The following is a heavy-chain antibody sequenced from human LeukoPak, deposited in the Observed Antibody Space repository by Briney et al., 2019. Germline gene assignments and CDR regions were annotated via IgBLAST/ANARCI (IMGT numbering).Heavy chain of an antibody. J-gene: IGHJ5*02. D-gene: IGHD3-10*01. V-gene: IGHV4-59*12. CDR3: AREFGGYHNNWFDP. CDR2: IYYSGST. Sequence: PSETLSLTCTVSGGSISSYYWSWIRQPPGKGLEWIGYIYYSGSTNYNPSLKSRVTISVDTSKNQFSLKLSSVTAADTAVYYCAREFGGYHNNWFDPWGQGTLVTVSS. CDR1: GGSISSYY.